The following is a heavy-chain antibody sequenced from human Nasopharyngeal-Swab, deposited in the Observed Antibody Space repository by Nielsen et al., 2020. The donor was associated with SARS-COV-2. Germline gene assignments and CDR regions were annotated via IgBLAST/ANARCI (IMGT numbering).Heavy chain of an antibody. V-gene: IGHV3-7*01. CDR3: ASVHSSSWYFDY. CDR2: IKQDGSGK. D-gene: IGHD6-13*01. Sequence: WIRQPPGKGLEWVANIKQDGSGKYYVDSVKGRFTISRDNAKNSLYLQMNSLRAEDTAVYYCASVHSSSWYFDYWGQGTLVTVSS. J-gene: IGHJ4*02.